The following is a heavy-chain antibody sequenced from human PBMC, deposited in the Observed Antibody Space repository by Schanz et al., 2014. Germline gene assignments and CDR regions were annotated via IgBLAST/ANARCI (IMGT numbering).Heavy chain of an antibody. CDR1: GYTFTSYG. CDR3: ARGGGPEDVFDI. J-gene: IGHJ3*02. V-gene: IGHV1-46*01. D-gene: IGHD5-12*01. CDR2: INPSGGST. Sequence: QVQLVQSGAEVKKPGASVKVSCKASGYTFTSYGINWVRQAPGQGLEWMGMINPSGGSTTYAQKFQGRVTMTRDTSTSTVYMELSSLRSDDTAVYYCARGGGPEDVFDIWGQGTILTVSS.